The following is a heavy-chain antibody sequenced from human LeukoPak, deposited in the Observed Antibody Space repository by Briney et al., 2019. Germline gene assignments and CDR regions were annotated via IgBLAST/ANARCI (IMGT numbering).Heavy chain of an antibody. Sequence: PSQTLSLTCTVSGGSISCGDYYWSWIRQPPGKGLEWIGEINHSGSTNYNPSLKSRVTISVDTSKNQFSLKLSSVTAADTAVYYCARSGGSSARVNAFDIWGQGTMVTVSS. CDR2: INHSGST. CDR3: ARSGGSSARVNAFDI. CDR1: GGSISCGDYY. D-gene: IGHD2-15*01. J-gene: IGHJ3*02. V-gene: IGHV4-30-4*01.